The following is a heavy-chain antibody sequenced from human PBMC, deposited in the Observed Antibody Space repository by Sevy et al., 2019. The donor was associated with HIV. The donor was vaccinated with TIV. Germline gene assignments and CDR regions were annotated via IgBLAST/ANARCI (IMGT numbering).Heavy chain of an antibody. J-gene: IGHJ4*02. CDR1: GFTFSSYG. D-gene: IGHD3-22*01. CDR3: ASEAVGYYEKKSFDY. Sequence: GGSLRLSCAASGFTFSSYGMHWVRQAPGKGLEWVVVISYDGSNKYYADSVKGRFTISRDNSKNTLYLQMNSLRAEDTAVYYCASEAVGYYEKKSFDYWGQGTLVTVSS. V-gene: IGHV3-30*03. CDR2: ISYDGSNK.